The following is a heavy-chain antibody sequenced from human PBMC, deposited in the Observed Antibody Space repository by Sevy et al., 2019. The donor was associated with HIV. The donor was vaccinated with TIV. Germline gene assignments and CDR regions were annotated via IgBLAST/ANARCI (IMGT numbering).Heavy chain of an antibody. CDR1: GFTFSSYA. CDR2: ISYDESNK. D-gene: IGHD3-22*01. Sequence: GGSLRLSCAASGFTFSSYAMHWVRQAPGKGLEWVAVISYDESNKYYADSVKGRLTISRDNSKNTVYLQMNSLRAEDTAVYYCASPHYYDSSGYYYGIDYWGQGTLVTVSS. J-gene: IGHJ4*02. CDR3: ASPHYYDSSGYYYGIDY. V-gene: IGHV3-30-3*01.